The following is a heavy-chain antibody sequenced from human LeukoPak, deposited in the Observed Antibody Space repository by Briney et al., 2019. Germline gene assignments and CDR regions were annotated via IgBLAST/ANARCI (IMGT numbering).Heavy chain of an antibody. CDR2: ISSSSSTI. Sequence: GGSLRLSCAASGFTFSSYSMNWVRQAPGKGLEWVSYISSSSSTIYYADSVKGRFTISRDNAKNSLYLQMNSLRAEDTAVYYCARESADYGDYYYYMDVWGKGTTVTISS. D-gene: IGHD4-17*01. CDR1: GFTFSSYS. CDR3: ARESADYGDYYYYMDV. V-gene: IGHV3-48*04. J-gene: IGHJ6*03.